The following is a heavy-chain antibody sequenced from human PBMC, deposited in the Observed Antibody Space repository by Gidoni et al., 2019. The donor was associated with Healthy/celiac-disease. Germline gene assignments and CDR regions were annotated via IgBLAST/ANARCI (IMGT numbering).Heavy chain of an antibody. J-gene: IGHJ6*02. V-gene: IGHV1-69*02. CDR3: ARSSSWSYYYGMDV. Sequence: QVQLVPSGAEVQKPGSSVKVSCKASGGHFSSYTISWVRQAPGQGLEWMGRIIPILGIANYAQKFQGRVTITADKSTSTAYMELSSLRSEDTAVYYCARSSSWSYYYGMDVWGQGTTVTVSS. D-gene: IGHD6-13*01. CDR1: GGHFSSYT. CDR2: IIPILGIA.